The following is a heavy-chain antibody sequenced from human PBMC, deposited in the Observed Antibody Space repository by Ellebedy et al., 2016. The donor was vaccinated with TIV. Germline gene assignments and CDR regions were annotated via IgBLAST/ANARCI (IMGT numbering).Heavy chain of an antibody. CDR2: IKPSGGRI. V-gene: IGHV1-46*04. Sequence: ASVKVSCKASGYTFTRYYMHWVRQAPGQGLEWMGIIKPSGGRISYAQKLQGRVTMTRDTSTTTVYMELSSLRSEDTAVYYCARERELGGPDYGGSKSGYYYYGMDVWGQGTTVTVSS. J-gene: IGHJ6*02. CDR3: ARERELGGPDYGGSKSGYYYYGMDV. CDR1: GYTFTRYY. D-gene: IGHD4-23*01.